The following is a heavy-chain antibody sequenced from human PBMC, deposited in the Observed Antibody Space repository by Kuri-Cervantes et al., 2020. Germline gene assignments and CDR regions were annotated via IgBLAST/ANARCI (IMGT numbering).Heavy chain of an antibody. Sequence: GESLKISCAASGFTFSSYSMNWVRQAPGKGLEWVSYISSSSTIYHADSVKGRFTISRDNAKNSLYLQMNSLRDEDTAVYYCARDMIAVAGIDYWGQGTLVTVSS. CDR1: GFTFSSYS. J-gene: IGHJ4*02. D-gene: IGHD6-19*01. CDR2: ISSSSTI. CDR3: ARDMIAVAGIDY. V-gene: IGHV3-48*02.